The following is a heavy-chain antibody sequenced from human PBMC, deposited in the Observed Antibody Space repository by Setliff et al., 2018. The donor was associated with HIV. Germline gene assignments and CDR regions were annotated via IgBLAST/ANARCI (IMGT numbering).Heavy chain of an antibody. CDR1: GGSLSGYH. V-gene: IGHV4-34*01. CDR3: AKQYCGGDCYSDSYYYMDV. J-gene: IGHJ6*03. Sequence: SETLSLTCAVYGGSLSGYHWSWIRQSPEKGLEWIGEINHSGSTNYNPSLKSRVTISVDTSKNQFSLKLSSVTAAGTAVYYCAKQYCGGDCYSDSYYYMDVWGKGTTVTVSS. D-gene: IGHD2-21*01. CDR2: INHSGST.